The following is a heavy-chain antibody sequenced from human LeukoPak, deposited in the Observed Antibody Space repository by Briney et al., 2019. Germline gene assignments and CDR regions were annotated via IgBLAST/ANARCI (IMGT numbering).Heavy chain of an antibody. CDR3: ASGVVPAHYGMDV. CDR1: GYTFTSYG. J-gene: IGHJ6*02. Sequence: ASVKVSCKASGYTFTSYGISWVRQAPGQGLEWMGWISAYNGNTNYAQKLQGRVTMTTDTSTSTAYMELRSLRSEDTAVYYCASGVVPAHYGMDVWGQGTTVTVSS. V-gene: IGHV1-18*01. CDR2: ISAYNGNT. D-gene: IGHD2-2*01.